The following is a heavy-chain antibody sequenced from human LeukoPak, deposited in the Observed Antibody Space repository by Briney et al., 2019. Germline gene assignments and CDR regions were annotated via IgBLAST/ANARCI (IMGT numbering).Heavy chain of an antibody. CDR2: IIPIFGTA. CDR1: GGTFSSYA. V-gene: IGHV1-69*05. J-gene: IGHJ6*03. D-gene: IGHD6-13*01. CDR3: ARDSLSRLSSSRHPAGQYYYYIDV. Sequence: ASVKVSCKASGGTFSSYAISWVRQAPGQGLEWMGGIIPIFGTANYAQKFQGRVTITTDESTSTAYMELSSLRSEDTAVYYCARDSLSRLSSSRHPAGQYYYYIDVWGKGTTVTVYS.